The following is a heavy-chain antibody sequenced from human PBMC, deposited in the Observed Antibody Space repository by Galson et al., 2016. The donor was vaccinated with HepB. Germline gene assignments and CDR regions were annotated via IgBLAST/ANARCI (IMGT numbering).Heavy chain of an antibody. CDR3: ARDGGGGYYSMDV. CDR2: MWYDGSTK. CDR1: GFTLSTFG. V-gene: IGHV3-33*01. J-gene: IGHJ6*02. D-gene: IGHD3-16*01. Sequence: SLRLSCAASGFTLSTFGMHWVRQAPGKGLEWVALMWYDGSTKYYADSVKGRFTISGDNSKNTVYLQMNSLRVEDTAVYYCARDGGGGYYSMDVWGQGTTVTVSS.